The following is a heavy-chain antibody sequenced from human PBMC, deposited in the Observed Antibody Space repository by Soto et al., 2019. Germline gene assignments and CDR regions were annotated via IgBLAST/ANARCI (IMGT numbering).Heavy chain of an antibody. CDR2: IYYSGNT. CDR1: GASINGGGYS. Sequence: QVQLQESGPGRVKPSQTLSLTCTVSGASINGGGYSWSWIRQHPGKGLEWIGSIYYSGNTYYSPPLKSRVTISXXTXKXXFSLRLTSVTAADTAVYYCARDPSYGDYSYYGMDVWGQGTTVTVSS. J-gene: IGHJ6*02. V-gene: IGHV4-31*03. CDR3: ARDPSYGDYSYYGMDV. D-gene: IGHD4-17*01.